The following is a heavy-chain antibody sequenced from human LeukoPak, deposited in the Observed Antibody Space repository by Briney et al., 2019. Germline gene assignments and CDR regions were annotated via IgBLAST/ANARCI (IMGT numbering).Heavy chain of an antibody. J-gene: IGHJ5*02. V-gene: IGHV4-59*01. CDR1: GGSISSYY. CDR3: ARLTIFGVVNWFDP. Sequence: PSETLSLTCTVSGGSISSYYWSWIRQPPGKGLEWIGYIYYSGSTNYNPSLKSRVTISVDTSKNQFSLKLSSVTAADTAVYYCARLTIFGVVNWFDPWGQGTLVTVS. D-gene: IGHD3-3*01. CDR2: IYYSGST.